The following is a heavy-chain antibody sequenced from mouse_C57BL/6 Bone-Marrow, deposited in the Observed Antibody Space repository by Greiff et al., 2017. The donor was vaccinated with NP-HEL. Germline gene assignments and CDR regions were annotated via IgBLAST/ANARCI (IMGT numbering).Heavy chain of an antibody. CDR3: AYKEFAY. V-gene: IGHV2-3*01. CDR1: GFSFTSYG. J-gene: IGHJ3*01. CDR2: IWGDGST. Sequence: QVQLKESGPGLVAPSQSLSIPCTVSGFSFTSYGVRWVRQPPGKGLEWLGVIWGDGSTNYHSALISRLSISKDNSKSQVFLKLNSLQADDTATCYSAYKEFAYWGQGTLVTVSA.